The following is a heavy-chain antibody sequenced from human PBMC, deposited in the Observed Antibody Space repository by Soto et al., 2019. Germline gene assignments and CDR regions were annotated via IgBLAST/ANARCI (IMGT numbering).Heavy chain of an antibody. D-gene: IGHD6-13*01. CDR3: ALYSTSWDHSQDY. CDR1: GASINSGGYS. CDR2: IHYSGNN. Sequence: PSETLSLTCAVSGASINSGGYSWSWVRQPPGKGLEWIGNIHYSGNNNYNPYLKSRVTISEDTSKAQFYLRLSSVTAADTSVYYCALYSTSWDHSQDYWGQGTLVTVSS. V-gene: IGHV4-61*08. J-gene: IGHJ4*02.